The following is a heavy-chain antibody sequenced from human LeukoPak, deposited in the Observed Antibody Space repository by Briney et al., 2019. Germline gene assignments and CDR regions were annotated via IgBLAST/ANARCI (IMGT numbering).Heavy chain of an antibody. D-gene: IGHD1-26*01. V-gene: IGHV4-59*01. CDR1: GGSISGYY. CDR2: IYYSGST. Sequence: SETLSLTCTVSGGSISGYYWSWIRQSPGKGLEWIGYIYYSGSTKYNPSLKRRVTISVDTSKNQFSLKQNSVTAADTAVYYFAEIGVGAQPLAYWGQGTLVTVSS. J-gene: IGHJ4*02. CDR3: AEIGVGAQPLAY.